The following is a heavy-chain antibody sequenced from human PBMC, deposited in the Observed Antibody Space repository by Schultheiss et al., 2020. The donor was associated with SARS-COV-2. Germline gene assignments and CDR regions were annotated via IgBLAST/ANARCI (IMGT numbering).Heavy chain of an antibody. V-gene: IGHV3-11*06. D-gene: IGHD2-2*01. CDR2: ISSSSSYT. CDR3: ARYAAAMMYMDV. CDR1: GFTFGDFA. Sequence: GGSLRLSCTASGFTFGDFAMSWFRQAPGKGLEWVSYISSSSSYTNYADSVKGRLTVSRDNAKNALYLEMSSLRGEDTAVYYCARYAAAMMYMDVWGKGTTVTVSS. J-gene: IGHJ6*03.